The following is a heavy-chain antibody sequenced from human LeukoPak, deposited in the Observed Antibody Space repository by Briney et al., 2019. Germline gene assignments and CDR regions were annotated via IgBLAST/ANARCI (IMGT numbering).Heavy chain of an antibody. D-gene: IGHD3-22*01. J-gene: IGHJ4*02. V-gene: IGHV3-30*03. CDR3: ASGYYYDSSGYLVEADDFDY. CDR2: ISYDGSNK. CDR1: GFTFSSYG. Sequence: GGSLRLSCAASGFTFSSYGMHWVRQAPGKGLEWVAVISYDGSNKYYADSVKGRFTISRDNSKNTLYLQMNSLRAEDTAVYYCASGYYYDSSGYLVEADDFDYWGQGTLVTVSS.